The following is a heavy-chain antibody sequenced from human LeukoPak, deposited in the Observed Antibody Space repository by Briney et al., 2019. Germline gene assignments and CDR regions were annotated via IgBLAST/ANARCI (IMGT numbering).Heavy chain of an antibody. CDR3: ARVPLLDV. CDR1: GGSISSGGYS. V-gene: IGHV4-30-2*01. J-gene: IGHJ2*01. D-gene: IGHD2-15*01. CDR2: TYHSGST. Sequence: PSQTLSLTCAVSGGSISSGGYSWSWIRQPPGKGLEWIGYTYHSGSTYYNPSLKSRVTISVDRSKNQFSLKLSSVTAADTAVYYCARVPLLDVWGRGTLVTVSS.